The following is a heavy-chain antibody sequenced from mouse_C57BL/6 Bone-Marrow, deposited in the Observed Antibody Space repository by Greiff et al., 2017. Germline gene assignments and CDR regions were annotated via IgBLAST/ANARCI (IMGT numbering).Heavy chain of an antibody. CDR2: ISSGGDYI. V-gene: IGHV5-9-1*02. CDR3: TRDSYYDYYGGYAMDY. Sequence: EVKLVESGEGLVKPGGSLKLSCAASGFTFSSYAMSWVRQTPEKRLEWVAYISSGGDYIYYADTVKGRFTISRDNARNTLYLQMSSLKSEDTAMYYCTRDSYYDYYGGYAMDYWGQGTSVTVAS. J-gene: IGHJ4*01. D-gene: IGHD2-4*01. CDR1: GFTFSSYA.